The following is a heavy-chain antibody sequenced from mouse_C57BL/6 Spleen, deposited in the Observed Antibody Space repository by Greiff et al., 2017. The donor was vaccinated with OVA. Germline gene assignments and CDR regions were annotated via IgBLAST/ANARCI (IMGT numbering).Heavy chain of an antibody. CDR3: TLEGNYAMDY. Sequence: VKLEQSGAELVRPGASVTLSCKASGYTFTDYEMHWVKQTPVHGLEWIGAIDPETGGTAYNQKFKGKAILTADKSSSTAYMELRSLTSEDSAVYYCTLEGNYAMDYWGQGTSVTVSS. CDR2: IDPETGGT. J-gene: IGHJ4*01. V-gene: IGHV1-15*01. D-gene: IGHD2-10*02. CDR1: GYTFTDYE.